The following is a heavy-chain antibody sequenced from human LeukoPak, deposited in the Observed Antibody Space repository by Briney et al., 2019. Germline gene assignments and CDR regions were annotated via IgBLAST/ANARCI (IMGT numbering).Heavy chain of an antibody. CDR1: GVSFSGYY. Sequence: SETLSLTCAVYGVSFSGYYWSWIRQPPGKGLEGIGYIYYSGSTNYNPSLKSRVTISVDTSKNQFSLKLSSVTAADTAVYYCARVLRFLEWANWFDPWGQGTLVTVSS. D-gene: IGHD3-3*01. V-gene: IGHV4-59*01. J-gene: IGHJ5*02. CDR2: IYYSGST. CDR3: ARVLRFLEWANWFDP.